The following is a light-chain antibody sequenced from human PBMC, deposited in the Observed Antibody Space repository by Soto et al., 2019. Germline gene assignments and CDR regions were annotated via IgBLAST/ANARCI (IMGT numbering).Light chain of an antibody. V-gene: IGKV3-20*01. CDR2: GAS. CDR1: QSVTNY. J-gene: IGKJ1*01. Sequence: EIVLTQSPGTLSLSPGERATLSCRASQSVTNYLVWHQQRPGQAPRLLIYGASSRATAIPDRFSGSGSGTDFTRTITGLEPEDFAVYYCQQYAITPWTFGQGTKVEIK. CDR3: QQYAITPWT.